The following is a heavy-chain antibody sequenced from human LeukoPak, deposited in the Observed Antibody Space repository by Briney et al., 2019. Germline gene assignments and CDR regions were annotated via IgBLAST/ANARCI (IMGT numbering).Heavy chain of an antibody. CDR3: ATRDLGYCSGGSCYGGYYYYMDV. D-gene: IGHD2-15*01. J-gene: IGHJ6*03. CDR2: ISGSGGST. CDR1: GFTFSSYG. Sequence: GGSLRLSCAASGFTFSSYGMSWVRQAPGKGLEWVSAISGSGGSTYYADSVKGRFTISRDNSKNTLYLQMNSLRAEDTAVYYCATRDLGYCSGGSCYGGYYYYMDVWGKGTTVTISS. V-gene: IGHV3-23*01.